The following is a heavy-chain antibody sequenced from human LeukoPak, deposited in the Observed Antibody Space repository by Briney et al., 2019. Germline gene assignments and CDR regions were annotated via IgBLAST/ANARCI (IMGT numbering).Heavy chain of an antibody. Sequence: PSETLSLTCTVSGGSTSSYYWSWIRQPPGKGLEWIGEINHSGSTNFHPSLKSRVTISVDTSKNQFSLKLSSVTAADTAVYYCARGALYGSGSYYSKYFQHWGQGTLVTVSS. D-gene: IGHD3-10*01. J-gene: IGHJ1*01. CDR3: ARGALYGSGSYYSKYFQH. V-gene: IGHV4-34*01. CDR1: GGSTSSYY. CDR2: INHSGST.